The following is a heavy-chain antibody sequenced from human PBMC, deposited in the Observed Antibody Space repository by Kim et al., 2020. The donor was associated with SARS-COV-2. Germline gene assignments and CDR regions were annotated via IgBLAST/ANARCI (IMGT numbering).Heavy chain of an antibody. J-gene: IGHJ3*01. V-gene: IGHV4-38-2*02. CDR3: ARQLISAWFSFDL. D-gene: IGHD3-9*01. CDR2: ISHSGNT. CDR1: ASSFSVGYY. Sequence: SETLSLTCTLSASSFSVGYYWGWVRQSPGKGLEWLGSISHSGNTYYNLSLKNRLTISVDTSKKQFSLKVTSVTAADTAMYYCARQLISAWFSFDLWGQGT.